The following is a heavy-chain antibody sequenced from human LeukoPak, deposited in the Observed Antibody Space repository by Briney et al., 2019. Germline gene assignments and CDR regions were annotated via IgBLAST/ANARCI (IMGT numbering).Heavy chain of an antibody. CDR2: ITAYNDNT. Sequence: ASVKVSCKASGYTFTSYGISWVRQAPGQGLEWMGWITAYNDNTNYAQKLQGRVTMTTDTSTSTAYMELRSLRSDDTAVYFCAKSNARYTSGCDYWGLGTLVTVSS. J-gene: IGHJ4*02. D-gene: IGHD6-19*01. CDR3: AKSNARYTSGCDY. CDR1: GYTFTSYG. V-gene: IGHV1-18*01.